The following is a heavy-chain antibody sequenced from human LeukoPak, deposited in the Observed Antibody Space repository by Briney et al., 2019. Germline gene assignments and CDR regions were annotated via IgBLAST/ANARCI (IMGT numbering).Heavy chain of an antibody. CDR2: IKSDGSEK. V-gene: IGHV3-7*01. Sequence: GESLRLSCAVSGFTFSSYWMSWVRQDPGKGLEWVANIKSDGSEKYYVDSVKGRFTISRDNAKNSLYLQMNSLRAEDTAVYYCARDNNADYWGQGTLVIVSS. D-gene: IGHD2-2*01. CDR1: GFTFSSYW. J-gene: IGHJ4*02. CDR3: ARDNNADY.